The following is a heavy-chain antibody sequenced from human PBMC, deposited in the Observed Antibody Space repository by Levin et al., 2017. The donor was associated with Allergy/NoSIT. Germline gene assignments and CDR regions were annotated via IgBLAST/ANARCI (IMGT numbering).Heavy chain of an antibody. D-gene: IGHD1-26*01. Sequence: GGSLRLSCAASGFTFSSYALSWVRQAPGKGLEWVSVISGSGGSTFYADSVKSRFTISRDNSKNTLYLQMNSLRAEDTAVYYCAKGGMPGGNYPEFDYWGQGTLVTVSS. CDR1: GFTFSSYA. CDR3: AKGGMPGGNYPEFDY. J-gene: IGHJ4*02. V-gene: IGHV3-23*01. CDR2: ISGSGGST.